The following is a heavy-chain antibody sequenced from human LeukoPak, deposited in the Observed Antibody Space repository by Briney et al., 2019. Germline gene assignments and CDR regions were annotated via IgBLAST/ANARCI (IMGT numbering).Heavy chain of an antibody. V-gene: IGHV3-66*01. J-gene: IGHJ4*02. D-gene: IGHD2-2*01. Sequence: SGGSLRLSCAASGFTVSSNYMSWVRQAPGKGLEWVSVIYSGGSTYYADSVKGRFTISRDNSKNTLYLQMSSLRAEDTAVYCCAISPYCSSTSCPDYWGQGTLVTVSS. CDR2: IYSGGST. CDR1: GFTVSSNY. CDR3: AISPYCSSTSCPDY.